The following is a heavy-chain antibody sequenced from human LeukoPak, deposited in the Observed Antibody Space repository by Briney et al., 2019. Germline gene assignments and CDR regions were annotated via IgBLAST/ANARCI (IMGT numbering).Heavy chain of an antibody. CDR2: IDPRDSDT. V-gene: IGHV5-51*01. CDR1: GYTFTRNW. CDR3: ARWDRFDMDV. Sequence: GESLKISCKGSGYTFTRNWIGWVRQLPGKGLEWMGIIDPRDSDTRYSPSFQGQVTISADKSISTAYLQWSSLKASDTAMYYCARWDRFDMDVWRKGTTVTVSS. D-gene: IGHD1-26*01. J-gene: IGHJ6*03.